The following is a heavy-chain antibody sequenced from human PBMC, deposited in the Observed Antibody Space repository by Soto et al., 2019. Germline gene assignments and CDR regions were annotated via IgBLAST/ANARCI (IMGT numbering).Heavy chain of an antibody. J-gene: IGHJ4*02. CDR3: ARGLFSENYYSGGWYYFDY. CDR1: GGSFSGYS. D-gene: IGHD1-26*01. CDR2: INHSGST. V-gene: IGHV4-34*01. Sequence: QVQLQQWGAGLLKPSETLSLTCAVYGGSFSGYSWTWIRQSPGKGLEWIGQINHSGSTTYNPSLKSRVTISLGTSKNQFSLERSSVTAADTAVYYCARGLFSENYYSGGWYYFDYWGQGTLVTVSS.